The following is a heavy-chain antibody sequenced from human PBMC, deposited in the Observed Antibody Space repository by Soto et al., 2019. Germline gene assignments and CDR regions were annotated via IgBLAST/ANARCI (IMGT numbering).Heavy chain of an antibody. CDR3: AKVAWDY. J-gene: IGHJ4*02. CDR1: GFTFSSYG. V-gene: IGHV3-30*18. Sequence: QVQLVESGGGVVQPGRYLRLSCAASGFTFSSYGMHWVRQAPGKGLEWVAVISYDGSNKYYADSVKGRFTICRDNSKNTLYLQMNSLRAEDTAVYYCAKVAWDYWGQGTLVTVSS. CDR2: ISYDGSNK.